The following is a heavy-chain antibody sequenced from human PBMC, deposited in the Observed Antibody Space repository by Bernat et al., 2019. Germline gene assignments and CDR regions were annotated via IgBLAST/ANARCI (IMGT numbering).Heavy chain of an antibody. CDR2: FDPEDGET. CDR3: ATGGAAYGLPFDL. Sequence: QVQLVQSGAEVKKPGASVKVSCKVSGYTLTELSMHWVRQAPGKGLGWMGGFDPEDGETIYAQKFQGRVTMTEETSTDTAYMKLSSLRTEDPAVYYCATGGAAYGLPFDLWGRGTLVTVSS. CDR1: GYTLTELS. V-gene: IGHV1-24*01. D-gene: IGHD4-17*01. J-gene: IGHJ2*01.